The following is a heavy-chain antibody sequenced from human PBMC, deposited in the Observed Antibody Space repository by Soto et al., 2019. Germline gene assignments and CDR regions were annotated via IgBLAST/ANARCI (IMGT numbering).Heavy chain of an antibody. V-gene: IGHV1-3*01. CDR1: GYTFTSYA. Sequence: ASVKVSCKASGYTFTSYAMHWVRQAPGQRLEWMGWINAGNGNTKYSQKFQGRVTITRDTSASTAYMELSSLRSEDTAVYYCASRSPRLLGNPTYGMDVWAKGPRSPS. CDR2: INAGNGNT. D-gene: IGHD1-1*01. J-gene: IGHJ6*02. CDR3: ASRSPRLLGNPTYGMDV.